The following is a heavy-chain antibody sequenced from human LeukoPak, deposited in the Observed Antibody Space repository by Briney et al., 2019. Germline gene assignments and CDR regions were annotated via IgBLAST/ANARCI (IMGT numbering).Heavy chain of an antibody. CDR2: IYYSGST. CDR1: GGSISGYY. Sequence: PSETLSLTCTVSGGSISGYYWSWVRQPPGKGLEWIGYIYYSGSTNYNPPLKSRVTISVDTSKNQFSLKLSSVTAADTALYYCARDHLYYYYMDVWGKGTTVTVSS. CDR3: ARDHLYYYYMDV. V-gene: IGHV4-59*01. J-gene: IGHJ6*03.